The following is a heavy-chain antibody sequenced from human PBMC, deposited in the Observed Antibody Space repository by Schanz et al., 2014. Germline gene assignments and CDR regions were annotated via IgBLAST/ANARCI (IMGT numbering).Heavy chain of an antibody. Sequence: QVQLVQSGAEVKKPGASVKVSCKASGYTFNDYGVIWVRQAPGQGPAWMGWISASTGNTNYIQKHQDRNTMTTDTTTSTACMKLRSLRSDDTAVDYCARVQDDILTGSEYYYGLDVWGQGTPVTVSS. D-gene: IGHD3-9*01. V-gene: IGHV1-18*01. J-gene: IGHJ6*02. CDR1: GYTFNDYG. CDR2: ISASTGNT. CDR3: ARVQDDILTGSEYYYGLDV.